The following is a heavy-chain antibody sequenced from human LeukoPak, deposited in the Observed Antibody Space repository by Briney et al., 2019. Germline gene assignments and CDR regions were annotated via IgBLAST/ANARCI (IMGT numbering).Heavy chain of an antibody. CDR1: GLTFSSYA. V-gene: IGHV3-23*01. J-gene: IGHJ4*02. CDR2: ISGSGGST. Sequence: GGPLRLSCAASGLTFSSYAMSWVRQAPGKGLEWVSAISGSGGSTYYADSVKGRFTISRDNSKNTLYLQMNSLRAEDTAVYYCAKALRLGELSFSYWGQGTLVTVSS. CDR3: AKALRLGELSFSY. D-gene: IGHD3-16*02.